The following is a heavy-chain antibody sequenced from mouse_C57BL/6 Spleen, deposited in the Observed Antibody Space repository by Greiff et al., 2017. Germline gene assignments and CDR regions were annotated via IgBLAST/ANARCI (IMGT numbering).Heavy chain of an antibody. D-gene: IGHD1-1*01. CDR3: ARRDYGSSSPFDY. V-gene: IGHV1-76*01. CDR1: GYTFTDYY. Sequence: VQLQQSGAELVRPGASVKLSCKASGYTFTDYYINWVKQRPGQGLEWIARIYPGSGNTYYNEKFKGKATLTAEKSSSTAYMQLSSLTSEDSAVYFCARRDYGSSSPFDYWGQGTTLTVSS. CDR2: IYPGSGNT. J-gene: IGHJ2*01.